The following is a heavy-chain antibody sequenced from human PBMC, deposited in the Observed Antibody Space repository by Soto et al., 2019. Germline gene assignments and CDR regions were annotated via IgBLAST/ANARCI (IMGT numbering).Heavy chain of an antibody. CDR2: IYYGGST. J-gene: IGHJ3*02. CDR3: ARQNGSXRSPFDI. Sequence: PSETLSLTCTVSGGSISGSSYYWGCIRQPPGKGLEWIGSIYYGGSTYYNPSLKSRVTISVDTSKDQFSLKLSSVTAADTAVYYCARQNGSXRSPFDIWGQGTMVTVSS. D-gene: IGHD3-10*01. V-gene: IGHV4-39*01. CDR1: GGSISGSSYY.